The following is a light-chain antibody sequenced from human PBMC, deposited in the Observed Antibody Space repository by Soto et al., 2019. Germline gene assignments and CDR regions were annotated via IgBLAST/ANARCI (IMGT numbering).Light chain of an antibody. CDR3: QQYNNYSWT. V-gene: IGKV1-5*01. J-gene: IGKJ1*01. Sequence: DTQMTQSPSTLSASVGDRVTITCRASQSISNWLAWNQQKPGKAPKLLIYDASSLESGVPSRFSGSGSGTEFTLTISSLQPDDFATYYCQQYNNYSWTFGQGTKVEVK. CDR2: DAS. CDR1: QSISNW.